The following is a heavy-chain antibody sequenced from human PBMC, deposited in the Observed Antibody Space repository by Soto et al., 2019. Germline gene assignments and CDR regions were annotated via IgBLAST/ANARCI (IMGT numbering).Heavy chain of an antibody. V-gene: IGHV3-23*01. J-gene: IGHJ6*02. D-gene: IGHD3-10*01. CDR2: IIASGGAT. CDR1: GIVFSGST. CDR3: SNLPGVTPVYYYGTAV. Sequence: SCSRSGIVFSGSTIDRFRQGPGTGLEWASGIIASGGATYYADSVKGRFTISRDNSKNTLYLQMNSLRAEDTAVYDGSNLPGVTPVYYYGTAVWGPGNMVIVS.